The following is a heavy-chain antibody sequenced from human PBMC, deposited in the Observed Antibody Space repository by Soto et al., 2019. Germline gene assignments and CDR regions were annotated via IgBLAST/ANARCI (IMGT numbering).Heavy chain of an antibody. CDR2: ISSSSSYI. D-gene: IGHD2-8*01. V-gene: IGHV3-21*01. CDR3: ARAFVLMVYARDYFDY. Sequence: GGSLRLSCAASGFTFSSYSMNWVRQAPGKGLEWVSSISSSSSYIYYADSVKGRFTISRDNAKNSLYLQMNSLRAEETAVYYCARAFVLMVYARDYFDYWGQGTLVTVSS. CDR1: GFTFSSYS. J-gene: IGHJ4*02.